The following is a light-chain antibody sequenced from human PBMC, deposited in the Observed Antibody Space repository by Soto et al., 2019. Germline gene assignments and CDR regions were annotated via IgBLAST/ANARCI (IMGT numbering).Light chain of an antibody. Sequence: DIQMTQSPSTLSASVGDRVTITCRASQSIDNWLAWYQQKPGRAPNLLIYDASNLETGVPSRFSGSGFGTEFTLTIGSLKPDDFATYYCQQYRSFPWTFGQGTKVDNK. CDR1: QSIDNW. CDR2: DAS. V-gene: IGKV1-5*01. CDR3: QQYRSFPWT. J-gene: IGKJ1*01.